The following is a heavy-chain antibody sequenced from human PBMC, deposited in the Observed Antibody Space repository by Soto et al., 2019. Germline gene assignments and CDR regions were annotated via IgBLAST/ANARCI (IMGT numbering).Heavy chain of an antibody. V-gene: IGHV4-59*01. D-gene: IGHD2-2*01. Sequence: SETLSLTCTVSGGSISSYYWSWIRQPPGKGLEWIGYIYYSGSTNYNPSLKSRGTISVDTSKNRFSLKLSSVTAADTAVYYCATGGYCSSTSCRPYGMDVWGQGTTVTVSS. CDR2: IYYSGST. CDR1: GGSISSYY. CDR3: ATGGYCSSTSCRPYGMDV. J-gene: IGHJ6*02.